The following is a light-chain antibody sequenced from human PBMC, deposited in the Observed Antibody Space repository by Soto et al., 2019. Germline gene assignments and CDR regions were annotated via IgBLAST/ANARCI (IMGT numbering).Light chain of an antibody. CDR2: GAS. CDR3: QQYDNFPRAIN. V-gene: IGKV3-20*01. Sequence: EIVLTQSPDTLSLSPGERATLSCRASQIVSSTYLAWFQQHPGQAPRLLIXGASTRATGIPDRFSGSGSRTDFTLTISGLEPEDFATYYCQQYDNFPRAINFGQGTRLEI. CDR1: QIVSSTY. J-gene: IGKJ5*01.